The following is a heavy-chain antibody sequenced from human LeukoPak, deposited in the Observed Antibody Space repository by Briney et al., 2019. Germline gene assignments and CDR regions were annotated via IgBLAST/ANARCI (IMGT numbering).Heavy chain of an antibody. V-gene: IGHV4-39*01. Sequence: SETLSLTCTVSGGSISSSSYYWGWIRQPPGKGLEWIGSIYYSGSTYYNPSLKSRVTISVDTSKNQFSLKLSSVTAADTAVYYCARHVEIAAAGTDWFDHWGQGTLVTVSS. J-gene: IGHJ5*02. CDR3: ARHVEIAAAGTDWFDH. D-gene: IGHD6-13*01. CDR2: IYYSGST. CDR1: GGSISSSSYY.